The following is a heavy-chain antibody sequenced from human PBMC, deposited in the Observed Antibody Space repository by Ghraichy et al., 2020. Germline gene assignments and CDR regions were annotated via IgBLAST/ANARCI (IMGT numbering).Heavy chain of an antibody. CDR3: ARGNSGYTLH. V-gene: IGHV3-74*01. CDR2: IKSDGSYT. J-gene: IGHJ4*02. CDR1: GFPFSTYW. Sequence: GGSLRLSCAASGFPFSTYWMHWVRQAPGEGPVWVSRIKSDGSYTNYADSVKGRFTISRDNAKNTLYLQMNSLRAEDTAVYYCARGNSGYTLHWGRGTRVTVSS. D-gene: IGHD5-18*01.